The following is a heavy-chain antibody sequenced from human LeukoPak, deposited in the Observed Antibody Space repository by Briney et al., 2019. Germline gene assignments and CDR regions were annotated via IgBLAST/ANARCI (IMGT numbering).Heavy chain of an antibody. V-gene: IGHV3-74*01. CDR2: IDADGSGT. Sequence: PGGSLRPSCGASGFTFSNYWMHWVRQVPGKGLVWVARIDADGSGTSYADSVQGRFTISRDNAKNTLYLQMNSLRVEDTAVYYCATVFDFWGQGTLVTVSS. J-gene: IGHJ4*02. CDR3: ATVFDF. CDR1: GFTFSNYW.